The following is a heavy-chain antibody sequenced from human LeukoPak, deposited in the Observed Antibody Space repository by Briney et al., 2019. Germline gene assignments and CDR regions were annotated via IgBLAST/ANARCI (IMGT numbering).Heavy chain of an antibody. V-gene: IGHV3-21*01. D-gene: IGHD6-19*01. CDR3: ARDSKAVAVDFDY. CDR1: GFTFSSYS. J-gene: IGHJ4*02. CDR2: ISSSSSSYI. Sequence: GGSLRLSCAASGFTFSSYSMNWVRQAPGKGLEWVSSISSSSSSYIYYADSVKGRFTISRDNAKNSLYLQMNSLRAEDTAVYYCARDSKAVAVDFDYWGQGTLVTVST.